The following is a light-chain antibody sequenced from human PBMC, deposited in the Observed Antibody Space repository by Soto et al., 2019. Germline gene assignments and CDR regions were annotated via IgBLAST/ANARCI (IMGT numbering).Light chain of an antibody. V-gene: IGKV1-5*03. J-gene: IGKJ1*01. CDR2: KAS. Sequence: DIQMTQSPSTLSASVGDRVTITCRASQSISSWLAWYQQKPGKAPKLVIYKASNLESGVPARFSGSGSGTEFTLTISSLQPDDFATYYCQQYNSYRWTFGQGTKVEIK. CDR3: QQYNSYRWT. CDR1: QSISSW.